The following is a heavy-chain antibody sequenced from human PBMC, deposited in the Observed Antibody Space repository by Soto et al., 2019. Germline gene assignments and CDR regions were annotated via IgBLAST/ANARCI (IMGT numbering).Heavy chain of an antibody. CDR3: ARGDHSYYYYYYYMDV. J-gene: IGHJ6*03. CDR2: INPNSGGT. CDR1: GYTFTGYY. V-gene: IGHV1-2*04. Sequence: ASVKVSCKASGYTFTGYYMHWVRQAPGQGLEWMGGINPNSGGTNYAQKFQGWVTMTRDTSISTAYMELSRLRSDDTAVYYCARGDHSYYYYYYYMDVWGKGTTVTVSS.